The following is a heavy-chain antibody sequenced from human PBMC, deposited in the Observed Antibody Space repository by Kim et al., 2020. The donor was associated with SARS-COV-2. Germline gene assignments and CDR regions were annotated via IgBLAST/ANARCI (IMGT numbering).Heavy chain of an antibody. Sequence: GGSLRLSCAASGFTFSSYAMHWVRQAPGKGLEWVAVISYDGSNKYYADSVKGRFTISRDNSKNTLYLQMNSLRAEDTAVYYCATSGSGSYYDYCMDVWGQETTVTVSS. D-gene: IGHD3-10*01. CDR3: ATSGSGSYYDYCMDV. CDR1: GFTFSSYA. CDR2: ISYDGSNK. J-gene: IGHJ6*02. V-gene: IGHV3-30-3*01.